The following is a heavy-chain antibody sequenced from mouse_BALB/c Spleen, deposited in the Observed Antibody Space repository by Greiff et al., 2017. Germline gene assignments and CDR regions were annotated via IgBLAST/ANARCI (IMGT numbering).Heavy chain of an antibody. J-gene: IGHJ3*01. CDR2: IHYSGST. V-gene: IGHV3-1*02. Sequence: VQLKESGPDLVKPSQSLSLTCTVTGYSITSGYSWHWIRQLPGNKLEWMGYIHYSGSTNYNPTLKSRISITRDTSKNQFFLQLNTVTTEDTATCYCAREDYGFAYWGQGTLVTVSA. CDR3: AREDYGFAY. CDR1: GYSITSGYS. D-gene: IGHD2-4*01.